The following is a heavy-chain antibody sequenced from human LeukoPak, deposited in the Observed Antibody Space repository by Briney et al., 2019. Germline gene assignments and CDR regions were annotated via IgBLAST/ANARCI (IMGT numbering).Heavy chain of an antibody. V-gene: IGHV1-2*02. CDR2: INPNSGGT. Sequence: ASVQVSCKASGYTFTGYYIHWVRQAPGQGLEWMGWINPNSGGTYYAQQFQGRVTMTRDTCISTAYMELSRLRSDDTAMYYCARVKNYYDSSGYLYYFDYWGQGTLVTVSS. D-gene: IGHD3-22*01. CDR1: GYTFTGYY. CDR3: ARVKNYYDSSGYLYYFDY. J-gene: IGHJ4*02.